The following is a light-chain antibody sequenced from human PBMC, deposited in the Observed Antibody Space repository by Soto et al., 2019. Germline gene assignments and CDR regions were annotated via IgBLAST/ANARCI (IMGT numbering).Light chain of an antibody. J-gene: IGKJ1*01. CDR2: GAS. Sequence: IPMTQSPSTLSASVGDRVTITCRASQAISNFLAWYQQKPGKVPKLLMYGASTLPSGVPSRFSGSGFGTDFTLTISSLQPEDVATYYCQNYHSAPWTFGQGTKVEIK. V-gene: IGKV1-27*01. CDR3: QNYHSAPWT. CDR1: QAISNF.